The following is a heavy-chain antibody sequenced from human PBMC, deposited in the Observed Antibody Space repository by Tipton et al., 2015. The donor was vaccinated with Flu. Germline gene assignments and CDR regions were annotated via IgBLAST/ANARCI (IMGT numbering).Heavy chain of an antibody. J-gene: IGHJ4*02. CDR3: ARDPSLGMPDYFDS. CDR1: GDSIRSDYY. Sequence: TLSLTCTISGDSIRSDYYWNWIRQSPGKGLEWIGYIYNNKYTKYNPSLKSRVTISVDASMSQFSLHLTSATAADTAVYYCARDPSLGMPDYFDSWGQGILVTASS. V-gene: IGHV4-59*12. CDR2: IYNNKYT. D-gene: IGHD2-2*01.